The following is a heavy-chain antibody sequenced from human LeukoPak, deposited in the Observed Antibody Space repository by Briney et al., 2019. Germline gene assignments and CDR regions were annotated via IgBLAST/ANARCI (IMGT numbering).Heavy chain of an antibody. Sequence: KPSETLSLTCAVYGGSFSGYYWSWIRQPPGKGLEWIGEINHSGSTNYNPSLKSRVTISVDTSKNQFSLKLSSVTAADTAVYYCARNPRHHYGGYGKIFDYWGQGTLVTVSS. CDR1: GGSFSGYY. D-gene: IGHD4-17*01. CDR2: INHSGST. V-gene: IGHV4-34*01. CDR3: ARNPRHHYGGYGKIFDY. J-gene: IGHJ4*02.